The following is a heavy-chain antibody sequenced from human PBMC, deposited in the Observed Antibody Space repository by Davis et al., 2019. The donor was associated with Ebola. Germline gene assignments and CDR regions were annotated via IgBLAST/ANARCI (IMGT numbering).Heavy chain of an antibody. CDR3: AREVRYYYYGMDV. CDR1: GGSFSGYY. V-gene: IGHV4-34*01. Sequence: MPSETLSLTCAVYGGSFSGYYWSWIRQPPGKGLEWIGEINHSGSTYYNPSLKSRVTISVDTSKNQFSLKLSSVTAADTAVYYCAREVRYYYYGMDVWGQGTTVTVSS. CDR2: INHSGST. J-gene: IGHJ6*02.